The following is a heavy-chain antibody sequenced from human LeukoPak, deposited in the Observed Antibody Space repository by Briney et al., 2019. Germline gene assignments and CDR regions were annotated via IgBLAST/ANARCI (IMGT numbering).Heavy chain of an antibody. V-gene: IGHV3-15*07. J-gene: IGHJ4*02. Sequence: GGSLRLSCAASGFIFSSYGMNWVRQAPGKGLEWVGRIKPKTDGETTEYAAPVKDRFSISRDDSKSMMYLQMNSLKTEDIAVYYCITPLPYSAQGGQGTLVTVSS. CDR2: IKPKTDGETT. D-gene: IGHD2-21*01. CDR1: GFIFSSYG. CDR3: ITPLPYSAQ.